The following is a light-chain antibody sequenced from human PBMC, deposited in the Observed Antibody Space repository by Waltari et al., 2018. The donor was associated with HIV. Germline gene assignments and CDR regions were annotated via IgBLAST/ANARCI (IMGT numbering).Light chain of an antibody. J-gene: IGKJ1*01. V-gene: IGKV4-1*01. CDR2: WAS. CDR3: QQYYDTPPT. Sequence: DIVMTQSPDYLAVSLGARATINCQSSQSVLSSSNKKNLLAWYQQKPGQSPKLLILWASTRESGVPDRFSGSGSGTDFTLTISSLEAEDVAVYYCQQYYDTPPTFGQGTKVEIK. CDR1: QSVLSSSNKKNL.